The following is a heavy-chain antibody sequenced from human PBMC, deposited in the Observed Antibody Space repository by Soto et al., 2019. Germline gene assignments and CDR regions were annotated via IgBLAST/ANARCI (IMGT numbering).Heavy chain of an antibody. CDR1: GGSISGSYYY. J-gene: IGHJ4*02. CDR2: VFYTGFT. CDR3: ASCQKGYHWNYFDH. V-gene: IGHV4-39*01. D-gene: IGHD1-20*01. Sequence: SETLSLTCAVSGGSISGSYYYWGWLRQSPGRGPEWIGSVFYTGFTSYNPSLESRVSVSVDTSKNQFSLKVSAVTAADTAVYYCASCQKGYHWNYFDHWGQGALVTVSS.